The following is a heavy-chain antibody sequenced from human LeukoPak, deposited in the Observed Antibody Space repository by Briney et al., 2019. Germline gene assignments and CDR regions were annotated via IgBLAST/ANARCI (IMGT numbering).Heavy chain of an antibody. CDR1: GFTASSNY. Sequence: GGSLRLSCAASGFTASSNYMSWVRQAPGKGLEWVSAISGSGGSTYYADSVKGRFTISRDNSKNTLYLQMNSLRAEDTAVYYCAKDRITMIVVVVFDYWGQGTLVTVSS. V-gene: IGHV3-23*01. J-gene: IGHJ4*02. CDR3: AKDRITMIVVVVFDY. CDR2: ISGSGGST. D-gene: IGHD3-22*01.